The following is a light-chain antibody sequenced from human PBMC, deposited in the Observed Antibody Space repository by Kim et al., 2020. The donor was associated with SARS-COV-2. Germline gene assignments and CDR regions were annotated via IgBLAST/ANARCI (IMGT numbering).Light chain of an antibody. CDR3: TSYTTTSAWV. V-gene: IGLV2-14*03. J-gene: IGLJ3*02. CDR1: SSDIGGFNG. Sequence: GQSLTISCTGTSSDIGGFNGVSWYQQHPGKAPRLMIYGVNKRPSGISNRFSGSKSGNTASLTISGLQTEDEADYYCTSYTTTSAWVFGGGTQLTVL. CDR2: GVN.